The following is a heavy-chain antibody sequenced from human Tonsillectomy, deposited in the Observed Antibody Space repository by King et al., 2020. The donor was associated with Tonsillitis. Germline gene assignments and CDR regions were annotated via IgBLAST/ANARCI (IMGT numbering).Heavy chain of an antibody. CDR2: IYYSGST. D-gene: IGHD2-15*01. J-gene: IGHJ4*02. Sequence: QLKESGPGLVKPSETLSLTCTVSGGSISSSSYYWGWIRQPPGKGLEWIGSIYYSGSTYYNPSLKSRVTISVDTSKNQFSLKLSSVTAADTAVYYCARAEGYCSGGSCYKFDYWGQGTLVTVSS. CDR1: GGSISSSSYY. CDR3: ARAEGYCSGGSCYKFDY. V-gene: IGHV4-39*07.